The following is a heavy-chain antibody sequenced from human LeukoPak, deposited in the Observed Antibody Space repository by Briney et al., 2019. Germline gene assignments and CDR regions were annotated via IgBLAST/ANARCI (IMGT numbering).Heavy chain of an antibody. V-gene: IGHV1-69*05. D-gene: IGHD3-22*01. CDR3: ARDRPRDYYDSSGYPLGLLRI. Sequence: SVKVSCKASGGTFSSYAISWVRQAPGQGLEWMGGIIPIFGTANYAQKFQGRVTITTDESTSTAYMELSSLRSEDTAVYYCARDRPRDYYDSSGYPLGLLRIWGQGTMVTVSS. CDR1: GGTFSSYA. CDR2: IIPIFGTA. J-gene: IGHJ3*02.